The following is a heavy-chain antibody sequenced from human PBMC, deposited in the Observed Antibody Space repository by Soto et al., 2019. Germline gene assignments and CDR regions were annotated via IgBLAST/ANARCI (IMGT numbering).Heavy chain of an antibody. Sequence: EVQLVESGGGLVQPGGSLRLSCAASGFTFSSYGMNWVRQAPGKGLEWVSYISSSSSTIYYTDSVKGRLTISRDNAKNSLYLQMNSLRDEDTAVYFCATWFSSSRSYWGQGTLVTVSS. V-gene: IGHV3-48*02. J-gene: IGHJ4*02. D-gene: IGHD6-13*01. CDR3: ATWFSSSRSY. CDR2: ISSSSSTI. CDR1: GFTFSSYG.